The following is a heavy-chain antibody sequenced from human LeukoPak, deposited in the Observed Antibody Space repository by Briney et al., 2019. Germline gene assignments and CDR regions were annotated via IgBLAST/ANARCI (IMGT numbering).Heavy chain of an antibody. V-gene: IGHV3-13*01. J-gene: IGHJ4*02. CDR3: ARAASVGWSRRLIDH. D-gene: IGHD6-19*01. CDR1: GFDFSTYD. CDR2: IGTAGDT. Sequence: GGSLRISCAASGFDFSTYDMPWVRQGTGRGLEWVSVIGTAGDTDYAGSVKGRFTISRENAKNSLYLQMSSLIPGDTAVYYCARAASVGWSRRLIDHWGQGTQVTVSS.